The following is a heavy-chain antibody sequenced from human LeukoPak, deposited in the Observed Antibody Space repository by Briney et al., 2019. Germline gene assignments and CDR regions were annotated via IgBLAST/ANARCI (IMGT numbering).Heavy chain of an antibody. CDR2: IKQDGSEK. D-gene: IGHD5-12*01. J-gene: IGHJ6*02. V-gene: IGHV3-7*05. CDR1: GFTFSSYW. Sequence: GGSLRLSCAASGFTFSSYWMSWVRQAPGKGLEWVANIKQDGSEKYYVDSVKGRFTIFSDNAKSSLLLQMNSLRAEDTAVYYCASTTITPSGGMDVWGQGTTVTVSS. CDR3: ASTTITPSGGMDV.